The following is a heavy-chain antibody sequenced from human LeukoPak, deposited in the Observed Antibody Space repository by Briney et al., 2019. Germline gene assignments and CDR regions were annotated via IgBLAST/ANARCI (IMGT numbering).Heavy chain of an antibody. Sequence: GASVKVSCKASGATFSTYAITGGGQAPGQGLEWMGGIIPIFGTANYAHKFQGRVTITTDESTSTAYMELSSLRSEDTAVYYCARGLVVVPAAPFDYWGQGTLVTVSS. J-gene: IGHJ4*02. V-gene: IGHV1-69*05. CDR2: IIPIFGTA. D-gene: IGHD2-2*01. CDR3: ARGLVVVPAAPFDY. CDR1: GATFSTYA.